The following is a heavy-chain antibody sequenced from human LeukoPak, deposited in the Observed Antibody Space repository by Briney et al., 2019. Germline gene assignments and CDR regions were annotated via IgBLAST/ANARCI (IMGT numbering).Heavy chain of an antibody. J-gene: IGHJ4*02. V-gene: IGHV1-18*01. CDR2: ISAYNGNT. Sequence: GASVKVSCKXSXYTFTSYGISXVRQAPGQGLEWMGWISAYNGNTNYAQKLQGRVTMTTDTSTSTAYMELKSLRSDDTAVYYCARDRIVSSSFPDYWGQGTLVTVSS. CDR3: ARDRIVSSSFPDY. D-gene: IGHD6-6*01. CDR1: XYTFTSYG.